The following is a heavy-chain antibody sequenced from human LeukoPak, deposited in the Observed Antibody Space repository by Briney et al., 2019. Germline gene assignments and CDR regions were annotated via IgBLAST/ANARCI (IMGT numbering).Heavy chain of an antibody. J-gene: IGHJ4*02. CDR1: GGSFSSYY. CDR3: ARVNINNWHSCDY. CDR2: IYYSGST. V-gene: IGHV4-59*01. Sequence: SETLSLTCTVSGGSFSSYYWSWTRQPPGKGLEWIGYIYYSGSTNYNPSLKSRVTISVDTSKNQFSLKLSSVTAADTAVYYCARVNINNWHSCDYWGQGTLVTVSS. D-gene: IGHD1-1*01.